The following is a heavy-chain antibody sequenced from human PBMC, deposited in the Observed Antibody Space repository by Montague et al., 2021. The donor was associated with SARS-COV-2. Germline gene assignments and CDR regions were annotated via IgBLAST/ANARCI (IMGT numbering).Heavy chain of an antibody. Sequence: SETLSLTCTVSGGSISSYYWGWIRQPPGKGLEWIGYIYYSGSTNYNPSLKGRVTISVDTSKNQFSLKLSSVTAADTAVYYCAREPDYGDYFDYWGQGTLVTVSS. V-gene: IGHV4-59*01. CDR2: IYYSGST. CDR3: AREPDYGDYFDY. D-gene: IGHD4-17*01. J-gene: IGHJ4*02. CDR1: GGSISSYY.